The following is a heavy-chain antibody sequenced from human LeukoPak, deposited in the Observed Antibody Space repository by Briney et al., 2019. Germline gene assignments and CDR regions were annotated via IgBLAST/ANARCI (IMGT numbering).Heavy chain of an antibody. J-gene: IGHJ4*02. D-gene: IGHD3-10*01. CDR3: ASRRGSDD. CDR2: ISPSSSMM. Sequence: GGSLRLSCSASGFTSSSYTMNWIRQAPGKGLEWVSSISPSSSMMHYADSVRGRFTISRDNAKNSLYLQMNSLRDEDTAVYYCASRRGSDDWGQGTLVTVSS. CDR1: GFTSSSYT. V-gene: IGHV3-48*02.